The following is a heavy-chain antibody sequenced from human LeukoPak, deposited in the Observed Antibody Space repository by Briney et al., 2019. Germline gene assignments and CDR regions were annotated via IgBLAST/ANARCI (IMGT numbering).Heavy chain of an antibody. CDR2: ISYDGSKK. J-gene: IGHJ4*02. CDR3: ARGGNSKASDY. D-gene: IGHD4-23*01. Sequence: GGSLRLSCAASGFTFSSYGMHWVRQAPGKGLEWVAVISYDGSKKYYADSVKGRFTISRDNSKNTLYLQMNSLRAEDTAVYYCARGGNSKASDYWGQGTLVTVSS. CDR1: GFTFSSYG. V-gene: IGHV3-30*03.